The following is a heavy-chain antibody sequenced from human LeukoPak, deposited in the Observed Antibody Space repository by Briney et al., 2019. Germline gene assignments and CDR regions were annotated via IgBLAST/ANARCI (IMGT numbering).Heavy chain of an antibody. CDR2: IRYDGRIK. D-gene: IGHD6-13*01. CDR3: ARNRAAAGDWLDP. J-gene: IGHJ5*02. CDR1: GFTFSAYG. V-gene: IGHV3-30*02. Sequence: GGSLRLSCAASGFTFSAYGVHWVRQAPGKGLEWVAFIRYDGRIKNYADSVKGRFTISRDNSKNTLYLQMNSLTTEDTSLYYCARNRAAAGDWLDPWGQGTLAIVSS.